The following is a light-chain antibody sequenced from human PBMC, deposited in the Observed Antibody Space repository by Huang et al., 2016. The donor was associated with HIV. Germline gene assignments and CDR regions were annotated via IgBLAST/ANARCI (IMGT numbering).Light chain of an antibody. V-gene: IGKV4-1*01. Sequence: DIIMTQSPDSLAVSLGERATLNCRSRQSVYSSGTIKVYMAWFQQKPGNPPRLLLFWASTREAGVPDRFSGSGSGTHFTLTIANLEAEDAAIYYCQQYYSSPQTFGQGTRLEVK. CDR1: QSVYSSGTIKVY. CDR2: WAS. J-gene: IGKJ1*01. CDR3: QQYYSSPQT.